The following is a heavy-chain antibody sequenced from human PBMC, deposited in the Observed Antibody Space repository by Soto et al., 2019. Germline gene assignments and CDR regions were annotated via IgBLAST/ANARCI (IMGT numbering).Heavy chain of an antibody. V-gene: IGHV1-8*01. CDR2: MNPNSGNT. CDR3: ARLSPDPRVLYYYYYYYYGMDV. J-gene: IGHJ6*02. Sequence: GASVKVSCKASGYTFTSYDINWVRQATGQGLEWMGWMNPNSGNTGYAQKFQGRVTMTRNTSISTAYMELSSLRSEDTAVYYCARLSPDPRVLYYYYYYYYGMDVWGQGTTVTVSS. CDR1: GYTFTSYD. D-gene: IGHD2-15*01.